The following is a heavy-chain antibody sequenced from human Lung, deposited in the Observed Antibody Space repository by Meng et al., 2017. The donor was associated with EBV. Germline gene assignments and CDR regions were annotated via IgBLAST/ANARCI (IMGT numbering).Heavy chain of an antibody. CDR1: GGSISSGDYY. CDR2: IYYSGST. Sequence: QVQLPDSGPGLVKPSQTLSLTCTVSGGSISSGDYYWSWIRQPPGKGLEWIGYIYYSGSTYYNPSLKSRVTISVDTSKNQFSLKLSSVTAADTAVYYCAREWCSGGSCYPDYWGQGTLVTVSS. D-gene: IGHD2-15*01. CDR3: AREWCSGGSCYPDY. J-gene: IGHJ4*02. V-gene: IGHV4-30-4*01.